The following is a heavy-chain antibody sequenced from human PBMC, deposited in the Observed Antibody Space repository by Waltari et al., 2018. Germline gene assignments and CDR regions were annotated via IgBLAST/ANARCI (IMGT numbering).Heavy chain of an antibody. V-gene: IGHV1-8*03. CDR1: GYIFTTLD. CDR3: ARVDGSPDY. CDR2: MNTKSGNR. D-gene: IGHD3-9*01. Sequence: QVQLVQSGAEVKKPGASVKVSCKASGYIFTTLDITWVRQATGQGLEWMGWMNTKSGNRGYAQKFQGRLTITGDSSKNTVYMELSSLRSEDTAIDYCARVDGSPDYWGQGTMVTVSS. J-gene: IGHJ4*02.